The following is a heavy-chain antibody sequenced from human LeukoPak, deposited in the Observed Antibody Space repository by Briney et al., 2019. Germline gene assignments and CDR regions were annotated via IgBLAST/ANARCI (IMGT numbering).Heavy chain of an antibody. D-gene: IGHD2-21*02. CDR1: RFPFSSYT. J-gene: IGHJ6*02. CDR2: ISTSSNYI. Sequence: GRSLRLSCAASRFPFSSYTMNWVRQAPGKGLEWVSSISTSSNYIYYADSVKGRFTISRDNANNSLYLQMNSLRAEDTAVCYCARCGGDCSSYYGMDVWGQGTTVTVSS. V-gene: IGHV3-21*01. CDR3: ARCGGDCSSYYGMDV.